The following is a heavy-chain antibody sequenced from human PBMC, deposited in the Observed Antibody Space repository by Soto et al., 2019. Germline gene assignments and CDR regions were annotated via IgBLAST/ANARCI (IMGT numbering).Heavy chain of an antibody. CDR1: GFTFSTYS. D-gene: IGHD1-7*01. Sequence: GGSLRLSCAASGFTFSTYSMTWVRQAPGKGLEWVAHITATGGNTYYADSVRGRFTISRDTSGNTLYLQMNSLRAEDTALYYCAKCMQAYWNYDAHHIWGQGTMVTVSS. J-gene: IGHJ3*02. CDR3: AKCMQAYWNYDAHHI. V-gene: IGHV3-23*01. CDR2: ITATGGNT.